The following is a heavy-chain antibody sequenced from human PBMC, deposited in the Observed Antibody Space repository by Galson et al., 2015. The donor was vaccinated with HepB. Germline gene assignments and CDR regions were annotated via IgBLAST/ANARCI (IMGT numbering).Heavy chain of an antibody. J-gene: IGHJ4*02. CDR3: ARGSPYYDILTGYYNPLPADY. D-gene: IGHD3-9*01. V-gene: IGHV3-48*01. CDR1: GFTFSSYS. Sequence: SLRLSCAASGFTFSSYSMNWVRQAPGKGLEWVSYISSSSSTIYYADSVKGRFTISRVNSKNTLYLQMNSLRAEDTAVYYCARGSPYYDILTGYYNPLPADYWGQGTLVTVSS. CDR2: ISSSSSTI.